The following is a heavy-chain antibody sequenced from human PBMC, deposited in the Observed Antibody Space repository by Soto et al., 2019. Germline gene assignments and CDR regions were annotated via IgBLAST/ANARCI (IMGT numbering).Heavy chain of an antibody. CDR2: ISAGGGTI. Sequence: GGSLRLSCAASGFTFDTNGMTWVRQVPGKGLEWVSAISAGGGTIYYADSVKGRFIISRDNAENSLYLQMNSLRPEDTAVYYCVRRMASPDQWGQGTLVTVSS. CDR3: VRRMASPDQ. J-gene: IGHJ4*02. D-gene: IGHD2-15*01. V-gene: IGHV3-21*04. CDR1: GFTFDTNG.